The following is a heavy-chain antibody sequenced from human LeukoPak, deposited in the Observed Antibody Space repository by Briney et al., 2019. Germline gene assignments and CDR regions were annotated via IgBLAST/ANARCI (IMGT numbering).Heavy chain of an antibody. CDR3: ARAQYCSGAKCYFDY. Sequence: GASVKVSFKASVYTFTIYYMHWVRQAPGQGLEWMGIINPSGGSTNYAQKFRGRVTMTRDTSTSTVYMELSRLSSEDTAVFFCARAQYCSGAKCYFDYWGQGTLVTVSS. D-gene: IGHD2-15*01. J-gene: IGHJ4*02. V-gene: IGHV1-46*01. CDR1: VYTFTIYY. CDR2: INPSGGST.